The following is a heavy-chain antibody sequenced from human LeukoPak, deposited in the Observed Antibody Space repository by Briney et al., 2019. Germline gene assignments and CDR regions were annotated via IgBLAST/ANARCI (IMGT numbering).Heavy chain of an antibody. CDR3: AKLGIAVAGTFDY. V-gene: IGHV4-59*08. D-gene: IGHD6-19*01. CDR1: GGSISSSY. Sequence: PSETLSLTCTVSGGSISSSYWSWVRQPPGKGLEWIGYIYYSGSTNYNPSFKSRVAISVDTSKNQFSLKLSSVTAADTAVYDCAKLGIAVAGTFDYWGQGTLVTVST. CDR2: IYYSGST. J-gene: IGHJ4*02.